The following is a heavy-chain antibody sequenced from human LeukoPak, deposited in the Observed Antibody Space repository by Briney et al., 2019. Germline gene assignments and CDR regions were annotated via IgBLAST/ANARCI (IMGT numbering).Heavy chain of an antibody. CDR3: ANSPLLSPFDY. J-gene: IGHJ4*02. V-gene: IGHV3-23*01. D-gene: IGHD1-26*01. CDR1: GFTFSSSW. Sequence: PGGSLRLSCAASGFTFSSSWMTWVRQAPGKGLEWVSAISGSGGSTYYADSVKGRFTISRDNSKNTLYLQMNSLRAEDTAVYYCANSPLLSPFDYWGQGTLVTVSS. CDR2: ISGSGGST.